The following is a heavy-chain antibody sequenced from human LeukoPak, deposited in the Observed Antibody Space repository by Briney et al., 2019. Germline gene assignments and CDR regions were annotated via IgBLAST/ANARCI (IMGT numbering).Heavy chain of an antibody. CDR2: INLRGST. V-gene: IGHV4-34*01. CDR1: GGSFNDYY. Sequence: PSETLSLTCAVYGGSFNDYYWNWIRQPPGKGLEWIGEINLRGSTTYNPSLKSRVTISLDTSKNQFSLRLRSVTAADTAVYYCGSVPTPPHYYYYMDVWGTGTTVTVSS. CDR3: GSVPTPPHYYYYMDV. D-gene: IGHD2-15*01. J-gene: IGHJ6*03.